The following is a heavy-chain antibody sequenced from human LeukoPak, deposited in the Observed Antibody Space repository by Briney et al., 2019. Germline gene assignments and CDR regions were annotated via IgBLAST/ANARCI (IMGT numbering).Heavy chain of an antibody. Sequence: SETLSLTCTVSGGSIRSYYWTWIRQPPGKELEWIGYIYYSGSTNYNPSLKSRVTISVDTSKNQFSLKLSSVTAADMAVYYCARAPAKRAWFDPWGQGTLVTVSS. CDR2: IYYSGST. CDR3: ARAPAKRAWFDP. D-gene: IGHD6-25*01. CDR1: GGSIRSYY. V-gene: IGHV4-59*01. J-gene: IGHJ5*02.